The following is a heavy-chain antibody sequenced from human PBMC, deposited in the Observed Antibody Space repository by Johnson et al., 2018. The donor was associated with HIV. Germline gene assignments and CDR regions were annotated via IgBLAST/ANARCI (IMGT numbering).Heavy chain of an antibody. J-gene: IGHJ3*02. V-gene: IGHV3-33*01. CDR3: ARAEGLTGRNAFDI. Sequence: QVQLVESGGTLVQPEESLRLSCAASGFTFSSYGMHWVRQAPGKGLEWVAVIWYDGSNKYYADSVKGRFTISRGNSKNTLYLQMNSLRAEDTAVYYCARAEGLTGRNAFDIWGQGTMVTVSS. D-gene: IGHD1-20*01. CDR2: IWYDGSNK. CDR1: GFTFSSYG.